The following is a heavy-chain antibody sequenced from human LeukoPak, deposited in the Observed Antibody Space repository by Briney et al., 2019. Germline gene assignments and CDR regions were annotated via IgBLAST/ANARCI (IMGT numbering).Heavy chain of an antibody. CDR1: GGSFSGYY. V-gene: IGHV4-34*01. CDR3: ARTVATVTTALSYYYYYYMDL. Sequence: SETLSLTCDVYGGSFSGYYWSWIRQPPGKGREWIGEINHSGSTNYNPSLKSRVTISVDTSKNQFSLKLSSVTAADTAVYYCARTVATVTTALSYYYYYYMDLWGKGTTVTVSS. J-gene: IGHJ6*03. D-gene: IGHD4-17*01. CDR2: INHSGST.